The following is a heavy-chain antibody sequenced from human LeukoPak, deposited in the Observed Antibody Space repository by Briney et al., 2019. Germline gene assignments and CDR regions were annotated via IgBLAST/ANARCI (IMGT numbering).Heavy chain of an antibody. Sequence: GGSLRLSCAASGFTFSDYYMSWIRQAPGKGLEWVSYISSSSSTIYYADSVKGRFTISRDNAKNSLYLQMNSLRAEGTAVYYCARDDDSSGHYYPWGQGTLVTVSS. D-gene: IGHD3-22*01. V-gene: IGHV3-11*01. CDR2: ISSSSSTI. CDR1: GFTFSDYY. CDR3: ARDDDSSGHYYP. J-gene: IGHJ5*02.